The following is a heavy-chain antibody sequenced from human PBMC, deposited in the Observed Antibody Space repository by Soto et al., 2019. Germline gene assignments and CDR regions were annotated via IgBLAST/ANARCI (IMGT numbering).Heavy chain of an antibody. D-gene: IGHD3-22*01. CDR2: IDPSNSYN. V-gene: IGHV5-10-1*01. CDR1: GYSFTSYW. CDR3: ERVHNDSSGYYLAPGDY. J-gene: IGHJ4*02. Sequence: GESLKISCKGSGYSFTSYWISWVRQMPGKGLEWMGRIDPSNSYNNYSTSFQGHLTISADKSISNAYLQWSSLKAADTAMYSCERVHNDSSGYYLAPGDYWGQGTLVTVSS.